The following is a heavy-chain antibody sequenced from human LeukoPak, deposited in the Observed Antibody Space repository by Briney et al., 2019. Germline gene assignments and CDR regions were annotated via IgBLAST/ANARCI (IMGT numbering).Heavy chain of an antibody. CDR1: GFTVSTNY. V-gene: IGHV3-53*01. CDR3: ARVGDHFHWNLDL. J-gene: IGHJ2*01. CDR2: IYSGATT. D-gene: IGHD3-3*02. Sequence: GGSLRLSCAASGFTVSTNYTNWVRQAPGKGLEWVSIIYSGATTYYADSVKGRFTISRDTSKNTVSLQMDSLRAEDTAVYFCARVGDHFHWNLDLWGRGTLVTVSS.